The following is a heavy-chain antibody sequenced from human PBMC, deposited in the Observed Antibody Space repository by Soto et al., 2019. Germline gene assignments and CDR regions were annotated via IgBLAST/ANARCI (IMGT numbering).Heavy chain of an antibody. J-gene: IGHJ4*02. CDR1: GFTFSSYA. Sequence: EVKLLESGGGLVQPGGSLRLSCAASGFTFSSYAMSWVRQAPGKGLEWVSTISGGGDSTYYADSVKGRFTISRDNSKNTLYLQMNSLRAEDTAVYYCARDFYSSDWGQGTLVTVSS. V-gene: IGHV3-23*01. D-gene: IGHD6-19*01. CDR2: ISGGGDST. CDR3: ARDFYSSD.